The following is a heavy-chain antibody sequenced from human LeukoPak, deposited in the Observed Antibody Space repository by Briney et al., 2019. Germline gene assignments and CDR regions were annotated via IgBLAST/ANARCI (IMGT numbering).Heavy chain of an antibody. CDR1: GYTFTRYH. V-gene: IGHV1-46*01. D-gene: IGHD3-3*01. J-gene: IGHJ4*02. CDR2: INPSGGTT. Sequence: GASVKVSCKTSGYTFTRYHIHWVRQAPGQGLEWMGVINPSGGTTTYAQNFQGRVTTTRDTSTITVYMELSSLRSDGTAVYYCAREAIFGVVREYYFDYWGQGTLVTVS. CDR3: AREAIFGVVREYYFDY.